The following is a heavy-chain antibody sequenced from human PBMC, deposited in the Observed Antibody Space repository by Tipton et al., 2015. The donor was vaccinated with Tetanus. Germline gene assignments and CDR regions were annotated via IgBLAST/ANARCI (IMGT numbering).Heavy chain of an antibody. V-gene: IGHV3-23*01. CDR1: GFTFSSYA. Sequence: SGFTFSSYAMSWVRQAPGKGLEWVSAISGSGGSTYYADSVKGRFTISRDNSKNTLYLQMNSLRAEDTAVYYCAKDRELPYYYYGMDVWGQGTTVTVSS. CDR2: ISGSGGST. CDR3: AKDRELPYYYYGMDV. D-gene: IGHD1-26*01. J-gene: IGHJ6*02.